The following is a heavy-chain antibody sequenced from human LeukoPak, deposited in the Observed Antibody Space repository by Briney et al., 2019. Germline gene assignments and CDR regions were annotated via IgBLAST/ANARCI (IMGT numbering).Heavy chain of an antibody. CDR1: GFTFSNYA. V-gene: IGHV3-48*02. CDR2: ISGSTGST. J-gene: IGHJ4*02. D-gene: IGHD3-10*01. Sequence: GGSLRLSCAASGFTFSNYAMNWVRQAPGKGLEWVSLISGSTGSTYYADSVKGRFTISRDNAKNSVYLQMNSLRDDDTALYYCARGYASGSYYYWDQGTLVTVSS. CDR3: ARGYASGSYYY.